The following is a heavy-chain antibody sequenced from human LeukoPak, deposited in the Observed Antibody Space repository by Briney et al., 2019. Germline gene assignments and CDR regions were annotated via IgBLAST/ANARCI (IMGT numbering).Heavy chain of an antibody. D-gene: IGHD3-22*01. J-gene: IGHJ4*02. Sequence: SRSLRLSCAASGFTFDDYAMHWVRQAPGKGLEGVSGISWNSGSIGYADSVKGRFTISRDNAKNSLYLQMNSLRAEDMALYYCAKDYYYDSSGPFDYWGQGTLVTVSS. V-gene: IGHV3-9*03. CDR1: GFTFDDYA. CDR2: ISWNSGSI. CDR3: AKDYYYDSSGPFDY.